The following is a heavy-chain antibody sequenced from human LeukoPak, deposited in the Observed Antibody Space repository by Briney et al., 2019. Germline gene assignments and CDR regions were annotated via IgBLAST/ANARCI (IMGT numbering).Heavy chain of an antibody. J-gene: IGHJ4*02. CDR2: ISYDGSNK. Sequence: GGSLRLSCAASGFTFSSYAMHWVRQAPGKGLEWVAVISYDGSNKYYADSVKGRFTISRDNSKNTLYLQMNSLRAEDTAVYYCAIIYCSGGSCSDWGQGTLVTVSS. CDR3: AIIYCSGGSCSD. V-gene: IGHV3-30*04. CDR1: GFTFSSYA. D-gene: IGHD2-15*01.